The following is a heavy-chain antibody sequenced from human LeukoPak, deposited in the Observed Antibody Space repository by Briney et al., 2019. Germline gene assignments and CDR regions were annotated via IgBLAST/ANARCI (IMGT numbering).Heavy chain of an antibody. CDR3: ARIEDRGAAFDS. CDR1: GFTFSTYW. CDR2: SNIDGRTT. D-gene: IGHD3-22*01. J-gene: IGHJ4*02. V-gene: IGHV3-74*01. Sequence: GGSLRLSCAASGFTFSTYWMHWVRQAPGEGLVWVSRSNIDGRTTSYADSVKGRFTISRDNAKNMLYLQMNSLRAEDTAVYYCARIEDRGAAFDSWGQGTLVTASS.